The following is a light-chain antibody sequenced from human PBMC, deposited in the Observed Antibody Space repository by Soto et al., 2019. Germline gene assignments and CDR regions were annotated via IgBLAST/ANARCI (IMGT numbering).Light chain of an antibody. J-gene: IGLJ1*01. CDR3: SSFARSKYV. CDR2: EVS. V-gene: IGLV2-8*01. CDR1: SSDVGAYNS. Sequence: QSVLTQPPSASGSPGQSVTISCTGTSSDVGAYNSVSWYQQHPGKVPKVMIYEVSKRPSGVPDRFSGSKSGNTASLTVSGLQPEDEADYYCSSFARSKYVFGTGTKVTVL.